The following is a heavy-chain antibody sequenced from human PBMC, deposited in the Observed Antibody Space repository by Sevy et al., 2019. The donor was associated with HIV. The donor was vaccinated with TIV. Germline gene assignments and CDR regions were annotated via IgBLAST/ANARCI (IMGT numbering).Heavy chain of an antibody. J-gene: IGHJ4*01. CDR3: ARLGDVVATISFDY. CDR1: SGSFSGYY. Sequence: SETLSLTCAVYSGSFSGYYWSWIRQPPGKGLEWIGEISHSGSTNYNPSLKSRVTISVDTSKNQFSLKLSSVTAADTAVYYCARLGDVVATISFDYWGHGTLVTVSS. CDR2: ISHSGST. V-gene: IGHV4-34*01. D-gene: IGHD5-12*01.